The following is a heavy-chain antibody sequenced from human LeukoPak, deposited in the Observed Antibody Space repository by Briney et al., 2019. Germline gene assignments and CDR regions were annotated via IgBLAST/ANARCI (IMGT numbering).Heavy chain of an antibody. Sequence: SETLSLTCTVSGGSLSSYYWSWIRQPAGKGLEWIGRIYTSGSTNYNPSLKGRVTMSVDTSKNQFSLKLSSVTAADTAVYYCARLTTSRPNYYYYGMDVWGQGTTVTVSS. V-gene: IGHV4-4*07. D-gene: IGHD4-11*01. CDR1: GGSLSSYY. CDR2: IYTSGST. J-gene: IGHJ6*02. CDR3: ARLTTSRPNYYYYGMDV.